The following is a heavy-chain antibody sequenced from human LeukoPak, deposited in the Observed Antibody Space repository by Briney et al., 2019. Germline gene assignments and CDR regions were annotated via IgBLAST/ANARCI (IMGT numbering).Heavy chain of an antibody. V-gene: IGHV4-31*03. CDR1: GGSISSGGNY. D-gene: IGHD3-16*02. Sequence: SETLSLTCSVSGGSISSGGNYWSWLRQLPGKGLEWIGYIYYVGNTNHNPSLKSRLSMSVDTSKNQFSLSLTSVTAADTAVYYCARVEVIGSTRYFDYWGQGAMVSVSS. J-gene: IGHJ4*02. CDR2: IYYVGNT. CDR3: ARVEVIGSTRYFDY.